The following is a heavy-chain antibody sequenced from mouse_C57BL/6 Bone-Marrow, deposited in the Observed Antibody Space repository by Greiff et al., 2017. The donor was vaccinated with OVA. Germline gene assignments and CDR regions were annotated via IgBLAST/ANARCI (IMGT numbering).Heavy chain of an antibody. Sequence: VQLQQSGPELVKPGASVKISCKASGYSFTSYYIHWVKQRPGQGLEWIGWIYPGSGNTKYNEKFKGKATLTADTSSSTAYMQLSSLTSEDSAVYYCARDITTVVAPYFDYWGQGTTLTVSS. V-gene: IGHV1-66*01. CDR3: ARDITTVVAPYFDY. CDR2: IYPGSGNT. J-gene: IGHJ2*01. CDR1: GYSFTSYY. D-gene: IGHD1-1*01.